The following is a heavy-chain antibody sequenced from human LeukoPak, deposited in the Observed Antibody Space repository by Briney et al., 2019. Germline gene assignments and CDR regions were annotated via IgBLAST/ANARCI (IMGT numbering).Heavy chain of an antibody. CDR3: RKDRTDTYVLYVWGSPFDP. CDR2: ISGSGGST. Sequence: PGGSLRLSCAASGFTFSRYAMSWVRQAPGKGLEWVSAISGSGGSTYYADSVKGRFTISRDNSKSTLYLQMNSLRAEDTAVYYCRKDRTDTYVLYVWGSPFDPWGQGTLVTVSS. CDR1: GFTFSRYA. J-gene: IGHJ5*02. D-gene: IGHD3-16*01. V-gene: IGHV3-23*01.